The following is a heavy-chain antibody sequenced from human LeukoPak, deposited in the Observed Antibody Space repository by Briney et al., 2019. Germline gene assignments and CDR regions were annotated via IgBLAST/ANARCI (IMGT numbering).Heavy chain of an antibody. CDR2: ISSSSSTI. Sequence: GGSLRLSCAASGFTFSSYRMNWVRQAPGKGLEWVSYISSSSSTIYYADSVKGRFTISRDNAKNSLYLQMNSLRAEDTAVYYCARDHSSGWYEGVDFDYWGQGTLVTVSS. CDR1: GFTFSSYR. J-gene: IGHJ4*02. V-gene: IGHV3-48*01. CDR3: ARDHSSGWYEGVDFDY. D-gene: IGHD6-19*01.